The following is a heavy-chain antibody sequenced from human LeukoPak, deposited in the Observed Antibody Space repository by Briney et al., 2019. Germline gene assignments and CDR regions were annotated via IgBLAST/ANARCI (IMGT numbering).Heavy chain of an antibody. V-gene: IGHV1-8*01. CDR2: MNPNTGNT. J-gene: IGHJ5*02. Sequence: RASVKVSCKASGYTFNSYDINWVRQATGQGLEWMGWMNPNTGNTGYGERFQGRVTMTRDNPISTAYMELNSLTSEDTAVYYCARGGAGTYYKRDGWFDPWGQGTVVTVSS. D-gene: IGHD3-10*01. CDR3: ARGGAGTYYKRDGWFDP. CDR1: GYTFNSYD.